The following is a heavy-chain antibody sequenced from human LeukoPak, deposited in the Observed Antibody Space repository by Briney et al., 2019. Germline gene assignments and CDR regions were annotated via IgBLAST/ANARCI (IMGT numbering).Heavy chain of an antibody. CDR2: IQRKTDGGTT. Sequence: SGGSLGLSCAASGFTFSNTWMSCVRQGPGKGLEWVGRIQRKTDGGTTDYAAPVKGRFTISRDDSENTLYLQMNSLKIEDTAVYYCTTESSGGSDNWGQGTLVTVSS. D-gene: IGHD1-26*01. CDR3: TTESSGGSDN. CDR1: GFTFSNTW. V-gene: IGHV3-15*01. J-gene: IGHJ4*02.